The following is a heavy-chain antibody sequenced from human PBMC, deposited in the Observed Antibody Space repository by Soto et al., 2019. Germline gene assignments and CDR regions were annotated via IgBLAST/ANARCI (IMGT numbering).Heavy chain of an antibody. Sequence: EVQLVESGGGLVNPGGSLRLSCVVSGFPFSTSNMNWVRQAPGKGREWVSFISRSSTYIHYADSVKGRFTISRDDAENSLFLQMNSLRAEDTAVYYCARGVLPISSTSWFDPWGQGTLVTVSS. V-gene: IGHV3-21*01. J-gene: IGHJ5*02. CDR1: GFPFSTSN. CDR3: ARGVLPISSTSWFDP. CDR2: ISRSSTYI. D-gene: IGHD3-16*01.